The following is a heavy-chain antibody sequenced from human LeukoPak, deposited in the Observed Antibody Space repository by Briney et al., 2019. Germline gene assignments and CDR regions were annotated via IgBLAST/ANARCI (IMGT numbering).Heavy chain of an antibody. CDR2: ISSSSSTI. V-gene: IGHV3-48*01. D-gene: IGHD3-22*01. Sequence: GGSLRLSCAASGFTFSSYSMNWVRQAPGKGLEWVSYISSSSSTIYYADSVKRRFTISRDNPKNSLYLQMNSLRAEDTAVYYCAKVIGSGYYPYYFDCWGQGTLVTVSS. CDR1: GFTFSSYS. J-gene: IGHJ4*02. CDR3: AKVIGSGYYPYYFDC.